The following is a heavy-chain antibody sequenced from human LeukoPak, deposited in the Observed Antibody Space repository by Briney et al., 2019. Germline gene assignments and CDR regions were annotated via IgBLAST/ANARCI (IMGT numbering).Heavy chain of an antibody. CDR3: ARLLYDILTGYYPDY. J-gene: IGHJ4*02. D-gene: IGHD3-9*01. Sequence: ASVKVSCKASGYTFTSYGISCVRQAPGQGLEWMGGISAYNGDTNYAQKLQVRVTITTDTSTSKAYMELRSPRSDETAVYYCARLLYDILTGYYPDYWGQGTLVTVSS. CDR1: GYTFTSYG. CDR2: ISAYNGDT. V-gene: IGHV1-18*01.